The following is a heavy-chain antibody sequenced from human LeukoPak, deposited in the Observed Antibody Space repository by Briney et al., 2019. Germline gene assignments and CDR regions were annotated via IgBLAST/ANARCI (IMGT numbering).Heavy chain of an antibody. D-gene: IGHD6-13*01. J-gene: IGHJ5*02. CDR1: GFTFSSYG. Sequence: PGGSLRLSCAASGFTFSSYGMHWVRQAPGKGLEWVAFIRYDGSNKYYADSVKGRFTISRDNSKNTLYLQMNSLRAEDTAVYYCAKDWHSSSRYNWFDPWGQGTLVTVSS. V-gene: IGHV3-30*02. CDR2: IRYDGSNK. CDR3: AKDWHSSSRYNWFDP.